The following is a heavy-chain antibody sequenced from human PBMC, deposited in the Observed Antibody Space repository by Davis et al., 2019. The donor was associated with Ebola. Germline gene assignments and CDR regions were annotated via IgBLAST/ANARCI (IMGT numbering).Heavy chain of an antibody. CDR3: ARGGLVPAALYL. Sequence: PSETLSLTCTVSDASISGHYWNWFRQPPGKGLEWIGFISGSGRTSYNPSLKSRVTISGDTSKKQFSLRLSSVTAADTAVYYCARGGLVPAALYLWGQGTMVTVSS. CDR1: DASISGHY. D-gene: IGHD2-2*01. J-gene: IGHJ3*01. V-gene: IGHV4-59*11. CDR2: ISGSGRT.